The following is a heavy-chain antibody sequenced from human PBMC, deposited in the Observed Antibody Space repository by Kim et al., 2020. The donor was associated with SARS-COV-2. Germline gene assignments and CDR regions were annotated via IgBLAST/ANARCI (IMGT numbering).Heavy chain of an antibody. D-gene: IGHD2-21*01. CDR1: GGSFSGYY. J-gene: IGHJ6*02. CDR2: INHSGST. CDR3: ASLAYCGGDCYFGMDV. V-gene: IGHV4-34*01. Sequence: SETLSLTCAVYGGSFSGYYWSWIRQPPGKGLEWIGEINHSGSTNYNPSLKSRVTISVDTSKNQFSLKLSSVTAADTAVYYCASLAYCGGDCYFGMDVWGQGTTVTVSS.